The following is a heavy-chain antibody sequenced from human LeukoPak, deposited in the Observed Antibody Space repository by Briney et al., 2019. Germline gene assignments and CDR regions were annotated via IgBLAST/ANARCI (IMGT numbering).Heavy chain of an antibody. Sequence: ASVKVSCKASGYTFTSYGISWVRQAPGQGLEWMGIINPSGGSTSYAQKFQGRVTMTRDTSTSTVYMELSSLRSEDTAVYYCAREAGAFDYWGQGTLVTVSS. V-gene: IGHV1-46*01. D-gene: IGHD6-13*01. J-gene: IGHJ4*02. CDR2: INPSGGST. CDR1: GYTFTSYG. CDR3: AREAGAFDY.